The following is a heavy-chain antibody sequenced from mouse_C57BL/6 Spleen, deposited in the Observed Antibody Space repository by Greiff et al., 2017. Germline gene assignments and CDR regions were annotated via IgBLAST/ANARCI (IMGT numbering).Heavy chain of an antibody. CDR1: GYAFTSYW. Sequence: VQLQQPGAELVKPGASVKLSCKASGYAFTSYWMHWVKQRPGQGLEWIGMIHPNSGSTNYNEKFKRKATLTVDKSSSTAYMQLSSLTSEDSAVYYCARGATVVAEDFDYWGEGTTLTVSS. V-gene: IGHV1-64*01. J-gene: IGHJ2*01. CDR3: ARGATVVAEDFDY. CDR2: IHPNSGST. D-gene: IGHD1-1*01.